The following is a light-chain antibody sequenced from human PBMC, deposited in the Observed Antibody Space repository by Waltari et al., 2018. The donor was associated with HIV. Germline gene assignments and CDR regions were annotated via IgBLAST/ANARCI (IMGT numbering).Light chain of an antibody. Sequence: QSVLTQPPSASGTPGQRVTISCSGSSSHTGSNSVYWYQQLPGTAPKLLIYMNNQRPSGVPVRFSGSKSGTSASLAISGLRSEDEADYYCAAWDDSLFWVFGGGTKLTVL. CDR1: SSHTGSNS. CDR3: AAWDDSLFWV. CDR2: MNN. J-gene: IGLJ3*02. V-gene: IGLV1-47*01.